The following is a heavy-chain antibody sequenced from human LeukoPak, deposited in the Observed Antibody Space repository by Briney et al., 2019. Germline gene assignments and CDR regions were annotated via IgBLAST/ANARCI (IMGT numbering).Heavy chain of an antibody. J-gene: IGHJ4*02. D-gene: IGHD4-23*01. V-gene: IGHV3-23*01. CDR3: AKNTGGFDY. CDR1: GFTFSNYA. Sequence: PGGSLRLSCAASGFTFSNYAMSWVRQAPGKGLGWVSAISGSASSTYHADSVKGRFTISIDNSKNTLYLQVYSLRAEDTAVYYCAKNTGGFDYWGQGTLVTVSS. CDR2: ISGSASST.